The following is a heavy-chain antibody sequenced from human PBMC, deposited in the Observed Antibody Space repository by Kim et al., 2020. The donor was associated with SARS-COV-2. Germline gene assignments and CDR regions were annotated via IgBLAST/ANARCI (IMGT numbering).Heavy chain of an antibody. J-gene: IGHJ6*01. Sequence: SETLSLTCAVYGGSFSGYYWSWIRQPPGKGLEWIGEINHSGSTNYNPSLKSRVTISVDTSKNQFSLKLSSVTAADTAVYYCARTLQGYYYGSGSYLGYY. CDR2: INHSGST. CDR3: ARTLQGYYYGSGSYLGYY. V-gene: IGHV4-34*01. D-gene: IGHD3-10*01. CDR1: GGSFSGYY.